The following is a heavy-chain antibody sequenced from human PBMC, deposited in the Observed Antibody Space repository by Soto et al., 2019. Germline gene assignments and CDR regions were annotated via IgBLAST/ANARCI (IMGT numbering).Heavy chain of an antibody. CDR2: IWYDGSNK. Sequence: QVQLVESGGGVVQPGKSLRLSCAASGFTFSSYGMHWVRQAPGKGLEWVAVIWYDGSNKYYADSVKGRFTISRDNSKNTLYLQINSLRAEDTAVYYCAKDQLGGWDYYYYYYGMDVWGQGTTVTVSS. D-gene: IGHD6-19*01. J-gene: IGHJ6*02. CDR3: AKDQLGGWDYYYYYYGMDV. V-gene: IGHV3-33*06. CDR1: GFTFSSYG.